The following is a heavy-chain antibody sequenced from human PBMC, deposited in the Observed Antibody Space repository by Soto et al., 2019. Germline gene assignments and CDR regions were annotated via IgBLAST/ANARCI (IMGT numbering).Heavy chain of an antibody. CDR3: TTGYISVVAATYYYCAGMDV. CDR1: GLTFSNAC. Sequence: GGSLRHSCAASGLTFSNACMNWVRLPLGKGLEWVGRIKSKTDGGTTDYAAPVKGRFTISRDDSKNTLYLQMNSLKTEDIAVYYCTTGYISVVAATYYYCAGMDVWGQGSSVTVSS. D-gene: IGHD2-15*01. CDR2: IKSKTDGGTT. J-gene: IGHJ6*02. V-gene: IGHV3-15*07.